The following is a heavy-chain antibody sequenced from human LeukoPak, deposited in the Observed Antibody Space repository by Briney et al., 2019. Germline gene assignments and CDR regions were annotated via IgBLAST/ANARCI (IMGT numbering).Heavy chain of an antibody. CDR2: ISGSGGST. Sequence: GGSLSLSCAASGFTFRSYAMSWVRQAPGKVLEWVSAISGSGGSTYYADFVKGRFTISRDNSKNTLYLQVNSLGAEDTAVYYCAKDGMATISYYFDYWGQGTLVTVSS. V-gene: IGHV3-23*01. CDR1: GFTFRSYA. J-gene: IGHJ4*02. CDR3: AKDGMATISYYFDY. D-gene: IGHD5-24*01.